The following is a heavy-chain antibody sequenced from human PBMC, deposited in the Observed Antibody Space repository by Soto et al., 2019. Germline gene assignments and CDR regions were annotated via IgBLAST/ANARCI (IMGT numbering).Heavy chain of an antibody. D-gene: IGHD2-2*01. V-gene: IGHV1-69*01. CDR2: MIPIFGTA. CDR1: GGTFSSYA. J-gene: IGHJ5*02. CDR3: ARRSRVCSSTSCYVGWFDP. Sequence: QVQLVQSGAEVKKPGSSVKVSCKASGGTFSSYAISWVRQAPGQGLEWMGGMIPIFGTANYAQKFQGRVTITADESTSTAYMELSSLRSEDTAVYYCARRSRVCSSTSCYVGWFDPWGQGTLVTVSS.